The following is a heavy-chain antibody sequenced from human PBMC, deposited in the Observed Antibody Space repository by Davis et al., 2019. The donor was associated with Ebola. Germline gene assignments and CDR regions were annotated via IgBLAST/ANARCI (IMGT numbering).Heavy chain of an antibody. Sequence: PGGSLRLSCAASGFTFSGHTMNWVRQAPGKGLEWVSSISSSSTYIYYADSVKGRFTMSRDNAKNSLFLQMNSLRAEDTAIYYCTKYYPDYAFDSWGQGTLVTVSS. D-gene: IGHD4-17*01. CDR2: ISSSSTYI. V-gene: IGHV3-21*01. CDR1: GFTFSGHT. CDR3: TKYYPDYAFDS. J-gene: IGHJ4*02.